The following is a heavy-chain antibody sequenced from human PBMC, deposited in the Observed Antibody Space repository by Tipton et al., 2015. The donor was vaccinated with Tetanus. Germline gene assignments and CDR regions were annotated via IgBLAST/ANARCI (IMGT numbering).Heavy chain of an antibody. V-gene: IGHV3-23*01. Sequence: SLRLSCAASGFTFSFYAMSWVRQAPGKGLEWVASISGRGDTTYRADSVKGRFAISRENSKNTLSLQMNNLRAEDTAVYYCARGTGFDYWGQGTLVTVSS. CDR2: ISGRGDTT. J-gene: IGHJ4*02. D-gene: IGHD3-10*01. CDR3: ARGTGFDY. CDR1: GFTFSFYA.